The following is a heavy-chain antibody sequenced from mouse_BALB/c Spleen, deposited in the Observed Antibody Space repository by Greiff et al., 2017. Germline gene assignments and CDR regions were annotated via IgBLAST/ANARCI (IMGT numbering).Heavy chain of an antibody. CDR3: TRGTGTGAMDY. D-gene: IGHD4-1*01. Sequence: VQLQQSGTVLARPGASVKMSCKASGYTFTSYWMHWVKQRPGQGLEWIGAIYPGNSDTSYNQKFKGKAKLTAVTSTSTAYMELSSLTNEDAAVYCCTRGTGTGAMDYWGQGTSVTVSS. CDR1: GYTFTSYW. CDR2: IYPGNSDT. J-gene: IGHJ4*01. V-gene: IGHV1-5*01.